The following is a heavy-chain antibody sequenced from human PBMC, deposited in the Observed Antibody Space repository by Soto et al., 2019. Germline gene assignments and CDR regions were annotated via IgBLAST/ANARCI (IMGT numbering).Heavy chain of an antibody. V-gene: IGHV4-30-4*01. J-gene: IGHJ6*02. CDR1: GGSISSGDYY. Sequence: QVQLQESGPGLVKPSQTLSLTCTVSGGSISSGDYYWSWIRQPPGKGLEWIGYIYYSGSTYYNPSLKSRVTISVDTSKNQFSLKLSSVTAADTAVYYCARASIVLVPAQLGPRLNGMDVWGQGTTVTVSS. CDR2: IYYSGST. D-gene: IGHD2-2*01. CDR3: ARASIVLVPAQLGPRLNGMDV.